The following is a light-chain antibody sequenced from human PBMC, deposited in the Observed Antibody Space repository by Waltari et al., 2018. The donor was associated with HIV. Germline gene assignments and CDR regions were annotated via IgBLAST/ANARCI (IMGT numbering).Light chain of an antibody. CDR3: QQYNNWPPLYT. J-gene: IGKJ2*01. V-gene: IGKV3-15*01. CDR2: GAS. Sequence: DIVMTQSPATLSVSPGERATLSCRASQSVSSNLAWYQQKPGQAPRLLIYGASTRAPGIPAKFSGSGSGTEFTLTISSLQSEDFAVYYCQQYNNWPPLYTFGQGTKLEIK. CDR1: QSVSSN.